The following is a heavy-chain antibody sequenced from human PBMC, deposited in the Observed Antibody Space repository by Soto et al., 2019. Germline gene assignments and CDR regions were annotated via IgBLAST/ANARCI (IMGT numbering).Heavy chain of an antibody. V-gene: IGHV1-69*01. CDR3: ASPDIVVVPADLYYFPMDV. CDR1: GGTFSSYA. Sequence: VQLVQSGAEVKKPGSLVTVSCKASGGTFSSYAFSWVRQAPGQGLEWMGGIIPIFDKTHYAQNFQGRVAITADESTTTAYMELSSLRSEDTAVYYCASPDIVVVPADLYYFPMDVWGQGTTVTVSS. CDR2: IIPIFDKT. J-gene: IGHJ6*02. D-gene: IGHD2-2*01.